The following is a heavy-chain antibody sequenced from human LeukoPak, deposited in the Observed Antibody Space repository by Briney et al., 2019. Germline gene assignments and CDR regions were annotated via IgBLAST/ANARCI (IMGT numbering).Heavy chain of an antibody. V-gene: IGHV3-21*01. Sequence: GGSLRLSCAASEFAFSSYSMNWFRHAPGKGLEWVASITSGSKYIFYADSVRGRFTISRDNAENSLFLHMKSLRADDTGVYFCARDEETVAGLNGFDLWGQGTLVTVSS. D-gene: IGHD6-19*01. J-gene: IGHJ4*02. CDR1: EFAFSSYS. CDR2: ITSGSKYI. CDR3: ARDEETVAGLNGFDL.